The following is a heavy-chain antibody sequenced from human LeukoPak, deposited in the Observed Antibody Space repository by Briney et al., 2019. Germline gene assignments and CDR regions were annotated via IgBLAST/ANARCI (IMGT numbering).Heavy chain of an antibody. J-gene: IGHJ4*02. V-gene: IGHV4-34*01. CDR2: INHSGST. CDR1: GGSFSGYY. D-gene: IGHD6-13*01. CDR3: AGPAAATVDY. Sequence: PSETLSLTCAVYGGSFSGYYWSWIRQPPRKGLEWIGEINHSGSTNYNPSLKSRVTISVDTSKNQFSLKLSSVTAADTAVYYCAGPAAATVDYWGQGTLVTVSS.